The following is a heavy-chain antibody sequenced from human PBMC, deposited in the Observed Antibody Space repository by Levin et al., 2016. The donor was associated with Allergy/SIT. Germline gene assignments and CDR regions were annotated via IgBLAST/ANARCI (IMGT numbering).Heavy chain of an antibody. J-gene: IGHJ6*02. CDR2: INSDGSST. Sequence: GGSLRLSCAASGFTFSSYWMHWVRQAPGKGLVWVSRINSDGSSTSYADSVKGRFTISRDNAKNTLYLQMNSLRAEDTAVYYCASRRILRASYYYGMDVWGQGTTVTVSS. V-gene: IGHV3-74*01. CDR1: GFTFSSYW. CDR3: ASRRILRASYYYGMDV. D-gene: IGHD3-3*01.